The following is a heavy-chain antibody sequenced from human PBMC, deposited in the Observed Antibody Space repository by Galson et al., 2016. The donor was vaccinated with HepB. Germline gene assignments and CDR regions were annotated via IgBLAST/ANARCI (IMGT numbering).Heavy chain of an antibody. Sequence: CAISGDSVSNTSAAWNWIRQSPSRGLEWLGRTYSRSRWYDDYAVSVNGRITINVDMSNNRFSLQLLSVTPEDTAVYYCARARDIESGGGLDYWGQGTLVTASS. CDR1: GDSVSNTSAA. CDR3: ARARDIESGGGLDY. D-gene: IGHD5-12*01. CDR2: TYSRSRWYD. J-gene: IGHJ4*02. V-gene: IGHV6-1*01.